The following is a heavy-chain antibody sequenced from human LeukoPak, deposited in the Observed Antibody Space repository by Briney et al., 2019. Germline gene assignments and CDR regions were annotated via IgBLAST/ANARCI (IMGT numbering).Heavy chain of an antibody. CDR2: ISGSGGST. Sequence: GGSLRLSCAASGFTFSSYAMSWVRQAPGKGLEVVSAISGSGGSTYYADSVKGRFTISRDNSKNTLYLQMNSLRAEDTAVYYCAKDRYLGLATITNLFDYWGQGTLVTVSS. V-gene: IGHV3-23*01. CDR3: AKDRYLGLATITNLFDY. J-gene: IGHJ4*02. CDR1: GFTFSSYA. D-gene: IGHD5-24*01.